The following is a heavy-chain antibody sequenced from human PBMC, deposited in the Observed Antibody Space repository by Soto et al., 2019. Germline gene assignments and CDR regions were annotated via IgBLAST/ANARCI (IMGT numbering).Heavy chain of an antibody. CDR2: MSYDGSNK. J-gene: IGHJ4*02. D-gene: IGHD5-12*01. CDR1: GFTFSSYA. CDR3: AREAPTTNFDY. V-gene: IGHV3-30-3*01. Sequence: QVLLLESGGGVVQPGRSLRLSCAASGFTFSSYAVHWVRQAPGKGLEWVAVMSYDGSNKYYADSVKGRFTISSDNSKNTLYLQMNSLGTEDTAVYYCAREAPTTNFDYWGQGTLVTVSS.